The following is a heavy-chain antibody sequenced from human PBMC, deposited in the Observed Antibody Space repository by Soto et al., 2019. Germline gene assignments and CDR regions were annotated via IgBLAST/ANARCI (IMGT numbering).Heavy chain of an antibody. CDR1: GYPFTTYD. V-gene: IGHV1-18*04. CDR3: ARDSTARLAWFAP. J-gene: IGHJ5*02. D-gene: IGHD6-6*01. CDR2: VSGYNGNA. Sequence: QIQLVQSGPALMKPGASVRVSCKASGYPFTTYDITWLRQAPGQWLEWMGWVSGYNGNAKYAQRLQGRVTMTRETSTSTAYMELRSLTSDDPSIYYCARDSTARLAWFAPWGQGSLVIVSS.